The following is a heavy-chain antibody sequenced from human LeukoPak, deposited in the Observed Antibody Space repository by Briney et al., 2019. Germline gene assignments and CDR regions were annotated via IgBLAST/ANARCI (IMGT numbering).Heavy chain of an antibody. J-gene: IGHJ4*02. V-gene: IGHV1-2*02. CDR1: GYTFSGYY. CDR2: INPNSGGT. Sequence: ASVKVSCKASGYTFSGYYMHWVRQAPGQGLEWMGWINPNSGGTNYAQKFQGRVTMTRDTSISTAYMELSRLRSDDTAVYYCAREYSSGWYHFADYWGQGTLVTVSS. D-gene: IGHD6-19*01. CDR3: AREYSSGWYHFADY.